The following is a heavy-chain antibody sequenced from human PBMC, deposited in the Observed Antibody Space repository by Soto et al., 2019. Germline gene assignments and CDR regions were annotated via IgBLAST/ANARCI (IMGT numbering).Heavy chain of an antibody. CDR2: IWYDGSNK. D-gene: IGHD2-2*02. Sequence: QSGGSLRLSCAASGFTFSSYGMHWVRQAPGKGLEWVAVIWYDGSNKYYADSVKGRFAISRDNSKNTLYLQMNSLRAEDTAVYYCARDGYCSSTSCYIFSGFRRKNGMEVWGQGTTVTVSS. V-gene: IGHV3-33*01. J-gene: IGHJ6*02. CDR3: ARDGYCSSTSCYIFSGFRRKNGMEV. CDR1: GFTFSSYG.